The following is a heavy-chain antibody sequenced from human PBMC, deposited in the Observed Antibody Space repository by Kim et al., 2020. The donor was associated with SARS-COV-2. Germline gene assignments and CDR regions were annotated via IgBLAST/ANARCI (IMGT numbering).Heavy chain of an antibody. D-gene: IGHD3-22*01. CDR3: ARLFYDSSGYPFDY. Sequence: PSFQGQGTISADKSISTAYLQWSSLKASDTAMYYCARLFYDSSGYPFDYWGQGTLVTVSS. V-gene: IGHV5-51*01. J-gene: IGHJ4*02.